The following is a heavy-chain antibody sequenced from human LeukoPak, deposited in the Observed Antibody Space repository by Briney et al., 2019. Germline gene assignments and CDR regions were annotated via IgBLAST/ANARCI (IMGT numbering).Heavy chain of an antibody. J-gene: IGHJ2*01. CDR2: ISGSGGST. D-gene: IGHD4-17*01. CDR3: AKVGPSKDYGDYWGHWYFDL. CDR1: GFTFSSYA. Sequence: QPGGSLRLSCAASGFTFSSYAMSWGRQAPGKGLEWVSAISGSGGSTYYADSVKGRFTISRDNSKNTLYLQMNILRAEDTAVYYCAKVGPSKDYGDYWGHWYFDLWGRGTLVTVSS. V-gene: IGHV3-23*01.